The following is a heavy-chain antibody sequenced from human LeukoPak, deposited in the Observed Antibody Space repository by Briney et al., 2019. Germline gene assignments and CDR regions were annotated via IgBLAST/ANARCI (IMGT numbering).Heavy chain of an antibody. CDR3: ANLPIAAASTPYYYYMDV. V-gene: IGHV3-23*01. J-gene: IGHJ6*03. Sequence: GGSLRLSCAASPFTFSSYAMSWVRQAPGKGLECVSAIRGSGGSTYYGGSVKGRFTISRDNSNNTRYLQMNSLRADDTGVYYCANLPIAAASTPYYYYMDVGGKGTTVTVPS. D-gene: IGHD6-13*01. CDR1: PFTFSSYA. CDR2: IRGSGGST.